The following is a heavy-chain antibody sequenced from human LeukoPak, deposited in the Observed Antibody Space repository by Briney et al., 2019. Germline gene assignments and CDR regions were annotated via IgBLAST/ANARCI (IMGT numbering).Heavy chain of an antibody. CDR3: ARAQVVVVTGFDAFDI. Sequence: SQTLSLTCTVSGGSISSGSYYWSWIRQPAGKGLEWIGRIYTSGSTNYNPSLKSRVTISVDTFMNQFSLKLSSVTAADTAVYYCARAQVVVVTGFDAFDIWGQGTMVTVSS. J-gene: IGHJ3*02. D-gene: IGHD2-21*02. CDR2: IYTSGST. CDR1: GGSISSGSYY. V-gene: IGHV4-61*02.